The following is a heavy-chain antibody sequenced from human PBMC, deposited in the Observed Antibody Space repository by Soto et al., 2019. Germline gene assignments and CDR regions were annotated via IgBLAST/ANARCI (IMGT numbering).Heavy chain of an antibody. CDR3: AKDLPVYDFWSGLGPLDY. Sequence: GGSLRLSCAASGFTFSSYAMSWVRQAPGKGLEWVSAISGSGGSTYYADSVKGRFTISRDNSKNTLYLQMNSLRAEDTAVYYCAKDLPVYDFWSGLGPLDYWGQGTLVTVSS. J-gene: IGHJ4*02. V-gene: IGHV3-23*01. CDR2: ISGSGGST. D-gene: IGHD3-3*01. CDR1: GFTFSSYA.